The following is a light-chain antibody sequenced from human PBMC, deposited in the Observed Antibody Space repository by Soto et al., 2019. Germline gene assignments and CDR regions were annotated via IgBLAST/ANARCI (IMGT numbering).Light chain of an antibody. CDR3: QQYNSYSWT. CDR2: DAS. Sequence: DIQITQSPSTLSASVGDRVTITCRASQSINNWLAWYQQKPGKAPKLLIYDASSLKSGVPSSFSGSGSGTEFTLTISSLQPDDIAAYYCQQYNSYSWTFGQGTKVDIK. V-gene: IGKV1-5*01. CDR1: QSINNW. J-gene: IGKJ1*01.